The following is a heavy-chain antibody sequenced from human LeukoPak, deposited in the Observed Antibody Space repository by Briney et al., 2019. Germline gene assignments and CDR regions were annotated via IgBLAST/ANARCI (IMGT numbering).Heavy chain of an antibody. V-gene: IGHV4-59*01. J-gene: IGHJ5*02. CDR3: ARHYGP. D-gene: IGHD3-16*01. Sequence: SETLSLTCTVSGGSISDYYWSWIRQPPGKGLEWIGYIYDSGSTSYNPSLKGRVTISVDTSKNQFSLQLRSVTAADTAVYYCARHYGPWGQGTLVTVSS. CDR1: GGSISDYY. CDR2: IYDSGST.